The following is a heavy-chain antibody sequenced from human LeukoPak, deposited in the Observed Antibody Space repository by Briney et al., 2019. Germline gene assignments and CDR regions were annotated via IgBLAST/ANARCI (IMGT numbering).Heavy chain of an antibody. D-gene: IGHD6-13*01. CDR2: INPSGGST. CDR1: GYTFTSYY. V-gene: IGHV1-46*01. J-gene: IGHJ5*02. Sequence: ASVKVSCKAPGYTFTSYYMHWVRQAPGQGLEWMGIINPSGGSTSYAQKFQGRVTMTRDTSTSTVYMELSSLRSEDTAVYYCAREGYSSSFGNWFDPWGQGTLVTVSS. CDR3: AREGYSSSFGNWFDP.